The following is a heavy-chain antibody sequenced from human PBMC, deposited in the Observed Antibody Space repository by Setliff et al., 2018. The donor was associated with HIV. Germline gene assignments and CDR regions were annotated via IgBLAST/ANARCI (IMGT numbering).Heavy chain of an antibody. D-gene: IGHD3-22*01. Sequence: GGSLRLSCAASGFILSTYALHWVRQAPGKGLEWVGVISYDGNNKYYADSVKGRFTISRDNSKNTLYLQLNSLRPEDTAVYYCARGQYYYDSSGTDAFDIWGLGTMVTVSS. CDR1: GFILSTYA. J-gene: IGHJ3*02. CDR2: ISYDGNNK. V-gene: IGHV3-30*04. CDR3: ARGQYYYDSSGTDAFDI.